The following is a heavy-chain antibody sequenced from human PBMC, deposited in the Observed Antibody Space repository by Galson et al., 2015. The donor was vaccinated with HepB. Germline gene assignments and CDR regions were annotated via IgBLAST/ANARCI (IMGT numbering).Heavy chain of an antibody. CDR1: GYTFTDSG. CDR2: ISVYNGNT. V-gene: IGHV1-18*01. Sequence: SVKVSCKASGYTFTDSGVSWVRQAPGQGLEWLGWISVYNGNTDYAQKFKGRVTSTTDTSTGTAYMDLRSLRSDDTAIYYCARDEDTWAAGGVFDDWGQGTLVTVSS. D-gene: IGHD6-13*01. J-gene: IGHJ4*02. CDR3: ARDEDTWAAGGVFDD.